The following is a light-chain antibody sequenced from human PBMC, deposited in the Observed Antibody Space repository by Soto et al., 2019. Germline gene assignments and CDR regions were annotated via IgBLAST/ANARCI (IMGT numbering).Light chain of an antibody. CDR1: QGIGVY. J-gene: IGKJ4*01. V-gene: IGKV1-27*01. CDR2: AAS. CDR3: QKYNSAPLT. Sequence: DIQMTQSPSSLSASLGDRVTITCRASQGIGVYLAWFQQKPGNAPKLLIYAASTLQSGVPSRFSGCGSGTDFTLTISSLQPEDVPTYYCQKYNSAPLTFGGGTKVEIK.